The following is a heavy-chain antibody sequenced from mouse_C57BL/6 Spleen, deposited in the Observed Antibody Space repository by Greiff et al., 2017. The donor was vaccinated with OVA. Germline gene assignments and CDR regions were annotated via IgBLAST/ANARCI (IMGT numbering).Heavy chain of an antibody. CDR3: TTDYGSSYRFAY. CDR2: IYPEDGAT. D-gene: IGHD1-1*01. V-gene: IGHV14-1*01. CDR1: GFNIKDYY. Sequence: VQLQQSGAELVRPGASVKLSCTASGFNIKDYYMHWVKQRPEQGLEWIGRIYPEDGATEYAPKFQGKATMTADTSSNTVYLQLSSLPSEDTTVYDSTTDYGSSYRFAYWGQGTLVTVSA. J-gene: IGHJ3*01.